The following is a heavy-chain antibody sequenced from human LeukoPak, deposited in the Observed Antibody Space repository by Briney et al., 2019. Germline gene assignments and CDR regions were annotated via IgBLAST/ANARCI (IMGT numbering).Heavy chain of an antibody. J-gene: IGHJ4*02. CDR2: IDHSGTT. CDR3: ARSGTYQYSSTSDY. Sequence: PSETLSLTCAVYGGSFSGYYWSWIRQPPGKGLEWIGEIDHSGTTNYNPSLKSRVTISLDTSKNQFSLKVTSVTAADTAVYYCARSGTYQYSSTSDYWGQGTLVTVSS. V-gene: IGHV4-34*01. CDR1: GGSFSGYY. D-gene: IGHD6-13*01.